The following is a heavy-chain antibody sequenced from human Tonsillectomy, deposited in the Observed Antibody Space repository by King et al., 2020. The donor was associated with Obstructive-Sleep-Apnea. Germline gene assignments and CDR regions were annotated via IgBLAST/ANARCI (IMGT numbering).Heavy chain of an antibody. D-gene: IGHD3-9*01. J-gene: IGHJ6*02. V-gene: IGHV4-39*01. CDR2: IYYSGNT. Sequence: LQLQESGPGLVKPSETLPLTCTVSGGSISSSSYYWGWVRQPPGKGLEWIASIYYSGNTYYNPSLKSRVTIFADTSKNQFSLNLSSVTATDTAVYYCTARYFDWSSQTYFGMDVWGRGTTVTVSS. CDR1: GGSISSSSYY. CDR3: TARYFDWSSQTYFGMDV.